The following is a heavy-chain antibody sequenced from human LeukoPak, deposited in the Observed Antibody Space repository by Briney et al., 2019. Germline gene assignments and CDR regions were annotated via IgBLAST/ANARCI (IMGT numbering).Heavy chain of an antibody. CDR2: ISSSGSTI. J-gene: IGHJ3*02. V-gene: IGHV3-48*03. D-gene: IGHD1-26*01. CDR1: GFTFSSYE. Sequence: PGGSLRLSCAASGFTFSSYEMNWVRQAPGKGLEWVSYISSSGSTIYYADSVKGRFTISRDNTKNTLYLQMNSLRADDTAVYYCARDVGFIVGATPGAFGIWGQGTMVTVSS. CDR3: ARDVGFIVGATPGAFGI.